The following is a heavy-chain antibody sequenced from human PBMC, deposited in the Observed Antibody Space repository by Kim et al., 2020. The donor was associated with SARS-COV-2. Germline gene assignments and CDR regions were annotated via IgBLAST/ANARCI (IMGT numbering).Heavy chain of an antibody. Sequence: ITISGKSHHHADSVKGRFTISRDNAKTSLYLQMNSLRVEDSGVYYCASRRGWGQGTLVTVSS. V-gene: IGHV3-21*01. J-gene: IGHJ4*02. D-gene: IGHD3-10*01. CDR2: ITISGKSH. CDR3: ASRRG.